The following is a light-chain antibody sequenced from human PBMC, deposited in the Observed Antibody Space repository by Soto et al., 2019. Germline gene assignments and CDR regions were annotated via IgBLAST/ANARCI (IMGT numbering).Light chain of an antibody. CDR3: ISYTVSRSYV. Sequence: QSALTQPASVSGSPGQSITISCSGTSSDIGTYNHVAWFQQFPGKTPKLVIYSVIDRPSGVSYRFSGSKSGNTASLTISGLQADDEADYYCISYTVSRSYVFGTGTKLTVL. CDR2: SVI. J-gene: IGLJ1*01. CDR1: SSDIGTYNH. V-gene: IGLV2-14*01.